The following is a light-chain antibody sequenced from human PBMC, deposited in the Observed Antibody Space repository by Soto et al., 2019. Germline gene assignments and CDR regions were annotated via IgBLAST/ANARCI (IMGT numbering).Light chain of an antibody. Sequence: QSALTQPRSVSGSPGQSVTISCTGTSSDVGGYNYVSWYQQHPGKAPKVMIYDVSERPAGVPDRFSGSKSGNTASLTISGLLAEDEADCSCCSYAGSPRYVFGTGTKVTVL. CDR3: CSYAGSPRYV. CDR2: DVS. V-gene: IGLV2-11*01. CDR1: SSDVGGYNY. J-gene: IGLJ1*01.